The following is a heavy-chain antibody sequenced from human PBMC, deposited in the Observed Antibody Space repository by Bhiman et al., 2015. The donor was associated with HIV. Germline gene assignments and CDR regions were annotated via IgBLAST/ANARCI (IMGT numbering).Heavy chain of an antibody. Sequence: QVQLEESGGGVVQPGRSLRLSCAASGFTFSSYAMYWVRQAPGKGLEWVTLISYDASNEYYADSVKGRFTISRDNSKNTLYLQMNSLGAEDTAVYYCAKDDDYGDYGGVSYFDYWGQGTLVTVSS. D-gene: IGHD4-17*01. J-gene: IGHJ4*02. CDR1: GFTFSSYA. CDR3: AKDDDYGDYGGVSYFDY. V-gene: IGHV3-30-3*01. CDR2: ISYDASNE.